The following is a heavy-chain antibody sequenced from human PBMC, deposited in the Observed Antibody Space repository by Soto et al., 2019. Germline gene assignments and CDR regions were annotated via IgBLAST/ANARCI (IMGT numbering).Heavy chain of an antibody. D-gene: IGHD6-25*01. J-gene: IGHJ6*03. CDR1: GFTFSSFA. CDR3: ARGSQRLFYMDV. Sequence: SLRLSCAASGFTFSSFAMNWVRQAPGKGLEWVSYISSSSSIIYYADSMKGRFTISRDNAENSLYLQMDSLRDEDTAVYFCARGSQRLFYMDVWGRGTTVTVSS. V-gene: IGHV3-48*02. CDR2: ISSSSSII.